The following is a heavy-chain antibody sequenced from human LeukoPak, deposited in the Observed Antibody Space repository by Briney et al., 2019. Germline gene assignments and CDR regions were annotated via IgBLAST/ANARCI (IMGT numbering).Heavy chain of an antibody. CDR3: ASDFWSGLRGVY. J-gene: IGHJ4*02. V-gene: IGHV4-30-4*08. D-gene: IGHD3-3*01. CDR1: GGSISSGDYY. CDR2: IYYSGST. Sequence: SQTLSLTCTVSGGSISSGDYYWSWIRQPPGKGLEWIGYIYYSGSTYYNPSLKSRVTISVDTSKNQFSLKLSSVTAADTAVYYCASDFWSGLRGVYWGQGTLVTVSS.